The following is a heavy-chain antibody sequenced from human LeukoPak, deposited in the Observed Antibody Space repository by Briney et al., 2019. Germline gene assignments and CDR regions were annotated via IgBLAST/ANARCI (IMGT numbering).Heavy chain of an antibody. CDR1: GASISSGSYY. J-gene: IGHJ5*02. V-gene: IGHV4-61*02. CDR2: IYTSGST. D-gene: IGHD3-3*01. CDR3: ASGFGVVSNWFDP. Sequence: SQTLSLTCTVSGASISSGSYYWSWIRQPAGKGLEWIGRIYTSGSTNYNPSLKSRVTISVDTSKNQFPLKLSSVTAADTAVYYCASGFGVVSNWFDPWGQGTLVTVSS.